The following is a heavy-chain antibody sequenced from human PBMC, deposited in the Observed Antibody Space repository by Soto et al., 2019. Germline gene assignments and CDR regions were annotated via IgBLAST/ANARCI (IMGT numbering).Heavy chain of an antibody. CDR3: ARGSMTTVTLLGIYFDY. V-gene: IGHV3-48*03. CDR1: GFTFSSYE. CDR2: MSGSGSTI. D-gene: IGHD4-17*01. Sequence: GGSLRLYCAASGFTFSSYEVNWVRQAPGKGLEWLSYMSGSGSTIYYADSVKGRFTISRDNTKNSLYLQMSSLRAEDTAVYYCARGSMTTVTLLGIYFDYWGQGTLVTVSS. J-gene: IGHJ4*02.